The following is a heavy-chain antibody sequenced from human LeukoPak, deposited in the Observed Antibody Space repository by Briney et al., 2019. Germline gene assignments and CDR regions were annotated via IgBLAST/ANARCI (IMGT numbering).Heavy chain of an antibody. CDR1: GYTFTSYY. CDR2: INAGNGNT. D-gene: IGHD6-19*01. CDR3: AREIQWLVQGGDY. J-gene: IGHJ4*02. V-gene: IGHV1-3*01. Sequence: ASVTVSCKASGYTFTSYYMHWVRQAPGQRLEWMGWINAGNGNTKYSQKFQGRVAITRDTSASTAYMELSSLRSEDTAVYYCAREIQWLVQGGDYWGQGTLVTVSS.